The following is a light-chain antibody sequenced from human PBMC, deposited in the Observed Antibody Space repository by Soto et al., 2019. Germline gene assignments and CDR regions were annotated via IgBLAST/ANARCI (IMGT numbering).Light chain of an antibody. CDR2: GAS. V-gene: IGKV3-20*01. CDR1: QSINGRN. CDR3: QQYGPSLT. J-gene: IGKJ4*01. Sequence: EVVLTQSPGTLSLSPGAGATLSCRASQSINGRNLAWYQQKRGQAPRLLIYGASWRATGIADRFSGSGSGTDFTLTISRLEPEDFAVYYCQQYGPSLTFGGGTKVEIK.